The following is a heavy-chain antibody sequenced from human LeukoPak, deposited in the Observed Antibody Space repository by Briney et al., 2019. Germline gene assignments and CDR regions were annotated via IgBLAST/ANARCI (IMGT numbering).Heavy chain of an antibody. CDR1: GGSISSYY. CDR2: IYYSGST. CDR3: ARFCNYYDSSGYYYGFDP. J-gene: IGHJ5*02. Sequence: SETLSLTCTVSGGSISSYYWSWIRQPPGKGLEWIGDIYYSGSTNYNPSLKSRVTISVDTSKHQFSLQLSSVTAAATAVYYCARFCNYYDSSGYYYGFDPWGQGTLVTVSS. D-gene: IGHD3-22*01. V-gene: IGHV4-59*01.